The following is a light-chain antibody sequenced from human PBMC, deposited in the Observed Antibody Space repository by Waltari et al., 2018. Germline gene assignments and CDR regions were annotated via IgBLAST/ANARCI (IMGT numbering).Light chain of an antibody. Sequence: DIVMTQTQRSLPVTIGETDSISCRTSQSLLDSEDGNKYLEGYMQKPGQSPQLLIYEVSNRASGVPDRFSGSGSDTDFTLKISRVQAEDFGVYYCMQALEFPLTFGGGTKVEIK. J-gene: IGKJ4*01. CDR1: QSLLDSEDGNKY. CDR2: EVS. V-gene: IGKV2-40*01. CDR3: MQALEFPLT.